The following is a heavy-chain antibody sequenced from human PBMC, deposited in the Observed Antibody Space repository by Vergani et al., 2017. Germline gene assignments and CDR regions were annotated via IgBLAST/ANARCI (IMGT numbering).Heavy chain of an antibody. D-gene: IGHD3-22*01. CDR2: ISWNSGSI. J-gene: IGHJ4*02. V-gene: IGHV3-9*01. CDR1: GGSISSYY. Sequence: VQLQESGPGLVKPSETLSLTCTVSGGSISSYYWSWIRQPPGKGLEWVSGISWNSGSIGYADSVKGRFTISRDNAKNSLYLQMNSLRAEDTALYYCAKDIGSYYDSSGYYDYWGQGTLVTVSS. CDR3: AKDIGSYYDSSGYYDY.